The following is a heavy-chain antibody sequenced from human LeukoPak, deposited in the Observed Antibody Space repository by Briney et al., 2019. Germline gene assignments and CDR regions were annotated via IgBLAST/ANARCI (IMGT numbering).Heavy chain of an antibody. CDR3: ARDLGPGYSSGWYWGY. V-gene: IGHV3-23*01. Sequence: PGGSLRLSCAASGFTFNSYAMTWVRQAPGKGLEWVSTISGSGDSTYYADSVKGRFAISRDNAKNSLYLQMNSLRAEDTAVYYCARDLGPGYSSGWYWGYWGQGTLVTVSS. CDR2: ISGSGDST. J-gene: IGHJ4*02. CDR1: GFTFNSYA. D-gene: IGHD6-19*01.